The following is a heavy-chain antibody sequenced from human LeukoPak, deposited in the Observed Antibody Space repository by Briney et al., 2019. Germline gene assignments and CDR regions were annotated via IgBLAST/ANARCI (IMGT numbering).Heavy chain of an antibody. CDR3: ARVKVGITYWFDP. J-gene: IGHJ5*02. V-gene: IGHV3-66*01. Sequence: GGSLRLSCAASGFTFNSYDMSWVRQAPGKGLEWVSVIYSGGSTYYADSVKGRFTISRDDSKNTVYLQMNSLRVEDTAVYYCARVKVGITYWFDPWGQGTLVTVSS. CDR2: IYSGGST. D-gene: IGHD1-26*01. CDR1: GFTFNSYD.